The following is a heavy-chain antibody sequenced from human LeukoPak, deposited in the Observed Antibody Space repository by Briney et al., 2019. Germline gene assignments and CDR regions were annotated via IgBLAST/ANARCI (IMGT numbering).Heavy chain of an antibody. Sequence: SETLSLTCSVSGASFSSSHWNWIRQSPGKGLEWISNVAYNGSTKYNPSPTGRGTMSLATSNNQFHLKLESVPAADTARYFCASEFYEPSERWGQGTLVTVSS. J-gene: IGHJ4*02. D-gene: IGHD2/OR15-2a*01. CDR1: GASFSSSH. CDR2: VAYNGST. V-gene: IGHV4-59*01. CDR3: ASEFYEPSER.